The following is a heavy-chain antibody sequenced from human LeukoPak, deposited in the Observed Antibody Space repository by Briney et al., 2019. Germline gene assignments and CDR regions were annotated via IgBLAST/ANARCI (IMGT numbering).Heavy chain of an antibody. D-gene: IGHD6-19*01. CDR3: AMYSSAWYAVY. Sequence: GGSLRLSCAASGFTVSSKYMGWVRQAPGKGLEWVSVIHPGGTIYYADSVKGTFTLSRDNSKNTLYLEINTLRVEDTAVYYCAMYSSAWYAVYWGQGTLVTVSS. CDR2: IHPGGTI. J-gene: IGHJ4*02. V-gene: IGHV3-66*01. CDR1: GFTVSSKY.